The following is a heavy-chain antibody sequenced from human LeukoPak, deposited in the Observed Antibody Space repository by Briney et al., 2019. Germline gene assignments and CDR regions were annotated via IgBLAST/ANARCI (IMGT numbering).Heavy chain of an antibody. CDR1: GYTFTGYY. Sequence: ASVKVSCKASGYTFTGYYMHWVRQAPGQGLEWMGWINPNSGGTNYAQKFQGRVTMTRDASISTAYMELSRLRSDDTAVYYCAREGPGSGYLDYWGQGTLVTVSS. J-gene: IGHJ4*02. CDR2: INPNSGGT. CDR3: AREGPGSGYLDY. V-gene: IGHV1-2*02. D-gene: IGHD3-22*01.